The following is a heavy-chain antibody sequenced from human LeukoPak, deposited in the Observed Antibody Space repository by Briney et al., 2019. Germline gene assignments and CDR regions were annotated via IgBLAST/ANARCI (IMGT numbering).Heavy chain of an antibody. D-gene: IGHD6-6*01. V-gene: IGHV3-21*01. CDR2: ITGPSDYR. CDR3: ARDWRYSSSSQYYFGMDV. Sequence: GGSLRLSCAASGFTFSLYTMNWVRQAPGQGLEWISSITGPSDYRYNADSVRGRFSISRDNAKNSLYLEMNSLRAEDTAVYYCARDWRYSSSSQYYFGMDVWGQGTTVTVSS. J-gene: IGHJ6*02. CDR1: GFTFSLYT.